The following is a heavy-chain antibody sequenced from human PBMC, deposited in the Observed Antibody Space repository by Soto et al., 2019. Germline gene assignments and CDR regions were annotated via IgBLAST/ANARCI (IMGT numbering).Heavy chain of an antibody. CDR3: ARAPGGDSSGYYFQTNPFDY. CDR2: IIPIFGTA. Sequence: QVPLVQSGAEVKKPGSSVKVSGKASGGTFSSYAISWVRQAPGQGLEWMGGIIPIFGTANYAQKFQGRVTITADESTSTAYMELSSLRSEDTAVYYCARAPGGDSSGYYFQTNPFDYWGQGTLVTVSS. V-gene: IGHV1-69*01. CDR1: GGTFSSYA. D-gene: IGHD3-22*01. J-gene: IGHJ4*02.